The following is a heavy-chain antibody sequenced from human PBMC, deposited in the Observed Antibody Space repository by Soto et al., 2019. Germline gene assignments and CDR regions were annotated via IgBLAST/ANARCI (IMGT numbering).Heavy chain of an antibody. D-gene: IGHD3-22*01. V-gene: IGHV1-69*13. CDR3: ARGVASANYYDSSGYYALDY. CDR2: IIPIFGTA. Sequence: SVKVSCKASGGTFSSYAISWVRQAPGQGLEWMGGIIPIFGTANYAQKFQGRVTITADESTSTAYMELSSLRSEDTAVYYCARGVASANYYDSSGYYALDYWGQGTLVTVSS. J-gene: IGHJ4*02. CDR1: GGTFSSYA.